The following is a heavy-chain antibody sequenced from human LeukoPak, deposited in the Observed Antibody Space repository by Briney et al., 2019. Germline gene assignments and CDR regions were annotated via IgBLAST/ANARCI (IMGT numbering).Heavy chain of an antibody. CDR3: ARGSRWLVSFDY. CDR2: IFYSGTT. J-gene: IGHJ4*02. CDR1: GGSISSKNDY. Sequence: SETLSLTCSVSGGSISSKNDYWGWIRQPPGKGLEWIGNIFYSGTTFYNPSLKNRVTISVDTSKNHFSLNLSSVTAADTAVYYCARGSRWLVSFDYWGQGTLVTVSS. D-gene: IGHD6-19*01. V-gene: IGHV4-39*02.